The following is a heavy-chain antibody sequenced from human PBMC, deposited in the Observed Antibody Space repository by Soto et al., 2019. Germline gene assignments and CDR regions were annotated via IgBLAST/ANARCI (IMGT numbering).Heavy chain of an antibody. CDR2: IYPGDSDS. CDR1: GYNFATYW. V-gene: IGHV5-51*01. D-gene: IGHD4-17*01. CDR3: ARHGFYGDYASNYFDP. J-gene: IGHJ5*02. Sequence: PGESLKISCEGFGYNFATYWIAWVRQRPGKGLEYMGIIYPGDSDSRYSPSFQGQVTFSADKSISTAYMQWSSLKASDTAMYYCARHGFYGDYASNYFDPWGQGTLVTVSS.